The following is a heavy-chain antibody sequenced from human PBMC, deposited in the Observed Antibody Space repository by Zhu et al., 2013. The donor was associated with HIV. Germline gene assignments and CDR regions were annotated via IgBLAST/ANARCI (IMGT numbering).Heavy chain of an antibody. V-gene: IGHV1-18*01. J-gene: IGHJ4*02. CDR2: VSPYNGDT. CDR3: ARDPRRAAVNLGDSRHFDY. Sequence: QVQLVQSGAEVKKPGASVKVSCQASGYRFSTYGISWVRQAPGQGLEWMGWVSPYNGDTNYAQKVHDRVTMTTNSSTGTVYLELRSLETDDTGVYYCARDPRRAAVNLGDSRHFDYWGQGTLVHRLL. D-gene: IGHD2-21*02. CDR1: GYRFSTYG.